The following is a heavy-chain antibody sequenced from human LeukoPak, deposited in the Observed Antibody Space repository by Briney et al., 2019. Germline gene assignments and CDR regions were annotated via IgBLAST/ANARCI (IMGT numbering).Heavy chain of an antibody. CDR3: AKRGYTSSWNFDS. J-gene: IGHJ4*02. D-gene: IGHD6-13*01. Sequence: GGSLRLSCAASGFMFSSSDMHWVRQAPDKGLKWVAFVRYDGSNKYYADSVKGRFTISRDNSKKTVSLQMNSLRPEDTAVYYCAKRGYTSSWNFDSWGQGTLVTVSS. CDR1: GFMFSSSD. CDR2: VRYDGSNK. V-gene: IGHV3-30*02.